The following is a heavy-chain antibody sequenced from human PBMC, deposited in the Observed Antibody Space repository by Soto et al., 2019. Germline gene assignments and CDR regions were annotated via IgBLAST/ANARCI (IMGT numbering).Heavy chain of an antibody. D-gene: IGHD3-16*02. CDR2: INPDSGGT. Sequence: ASVKVSCKASGYTFTDHYIHWVRQAPGQGLEWMGWINPDSGGTNSALNFRGRVTLTRGTSISTAYMELTSLTSDDTAVYFCARVPVSDFVWGSYRYTFDYWGQGTLVTVSS. J-gene: IGHJ4*02. CDR1: GYTFTDHY. V-gene: IGHV1-2*02. CDR3: ARVPVSDFVWGSYRYTFDY.